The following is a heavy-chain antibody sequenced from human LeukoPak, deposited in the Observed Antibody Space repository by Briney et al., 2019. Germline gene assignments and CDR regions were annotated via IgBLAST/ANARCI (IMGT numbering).Heavy chain of an antibody. Sequence: ASVRVSCKASGYTFSSYDINWVRQATGQGLEWMGWMNPNSGNTAYAQKFQGRVTMSRDTSISTAYMELSSLRSEDTAVYYCARLPKYSRPLDYWGQGTLVTVSS. J-gene: IGHJ4*02. D-gene: IGHD6-6*01. CDR2: MNPNSGNT. V-gene: IGHV1-8*02. CDR3: ARLPKYSRPLDY. CDR1: GYTFSSYD.